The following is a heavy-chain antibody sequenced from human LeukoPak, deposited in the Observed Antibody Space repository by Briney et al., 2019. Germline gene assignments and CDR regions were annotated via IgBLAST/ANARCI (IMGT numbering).Heavy chain of an antibody. D-gene: IGHD5-24*01. J-gene: IGHJ2*01. V-gene: IGHV4-34*01. Sequence: SETLSLTCAVYIGSFSGYYWSWIRQPPGKGLEWIGEINHSESTNYNPSLKSRVTISVDTSKNQFSLKLSSVTAADTAVYYCARGHGRWLQPPTWYFDLWGRGTLVTVSS. CDR1: IGSFSGYY. CDR3: ARGHGRWLQPPTWYFDL. CDR2: INHSEST.